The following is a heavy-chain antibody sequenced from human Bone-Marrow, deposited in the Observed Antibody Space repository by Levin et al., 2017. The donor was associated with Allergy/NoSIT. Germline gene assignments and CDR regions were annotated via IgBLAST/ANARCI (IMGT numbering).Heavy chain of an antibody. J-gene: IGHJ4*02. CDR2: MSGNGGST. CDR3: AKISWSDDYGL. D-gene: IGHD4-17*01. CDR1: GFTFRSYD. Sequence: GGSLRLSCAASGFTFRSYDMSWVRQAPGKGLEWVSAMSGNGGSTYYVDSVKGRFTISRDNSKNTLYLQMNSLRAEDTAVYYCAKISWSDDYGLWGQGTLVTVSS. V-gene: IGHV3-23*01.